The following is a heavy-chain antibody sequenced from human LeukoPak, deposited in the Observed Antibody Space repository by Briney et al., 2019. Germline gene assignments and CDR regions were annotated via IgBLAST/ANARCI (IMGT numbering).Heavy chain of an antibody. V-gene: IGHV3-21*01. CDR1: GFTFSSYS. J-gene: IGHJ4*02. CDR2: ISNSGSYI. Sequence: GGSLRLSCAASGFTFSSYSMNWVRQAPGKGLEWVSSISNSGSYIYYADSVKGRFTISRDNAKNSLYLQMNSLRAEDTAVYYCANHLACGSTSCPPFDYWDQGTLVTVSS. D-gene: IGHD2-2*01. CDR3: ANHLACGSTSCPPFDY.